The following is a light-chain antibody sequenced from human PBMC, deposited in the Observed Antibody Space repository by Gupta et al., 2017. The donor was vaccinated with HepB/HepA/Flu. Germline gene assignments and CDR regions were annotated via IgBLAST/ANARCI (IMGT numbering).Light chain of an antibody. CDR3: QQSYSTPRT. Sequence: DIQMTQSPSSLSASVGDRVTITFLASQSISSYLNWYQQKPGKAPKLLIYAASRVQSGVPSRFSGSGSGTDFTLTISRLQPEDFATYYCQQSYSTPRTFGQGTKVEIK. CDR1: QSISSY. J-gene: IGKJ1*01. V-gene: IGKV1-39*01. CDR2: AAS.